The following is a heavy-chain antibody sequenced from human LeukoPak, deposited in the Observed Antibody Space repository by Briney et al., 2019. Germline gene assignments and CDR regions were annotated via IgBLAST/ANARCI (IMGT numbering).Heavy chain of an antibody. CDR3: ARDPHYYDSSGSQKGDY. Sequence: GGSLRLSCAASGFTFSSYSMTWVRQAPGKGLEWVSSISSSSSYIYYADSVKGRFTISRDNAKNSLYLQMNSLRAEDTTVYYCARDPHYYDSSGSQKGDYWGQGTLVTVSS. J-gene: IGHJ4*02. V-gene: IGHV3-21*01. CDR2: ISSSSSYI. D-gene: IGHD3-22*01. CDR1: GFTFSSYS.